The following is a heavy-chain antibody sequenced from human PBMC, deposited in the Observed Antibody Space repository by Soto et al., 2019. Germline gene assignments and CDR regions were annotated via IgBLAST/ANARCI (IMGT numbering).Heavy chain of an antibody. V-gene: IGHV3-48*04. J-gene: IGHJ5*02. CDR2: ISSSSSTI. CDR1: GFTFSSYS. Sequence: EVQLVESGGGLVQPGGSLRLSCAASGFTFSSYSMNWVRQAPGKGLEWVSYISSSSSTIYYADSVKGRFTISRDNAKNSLYLQMNSLRAEDTAVYYCARYLSWFDPWGQGTLVTVSS. CDR3: ARYLSWFDP.